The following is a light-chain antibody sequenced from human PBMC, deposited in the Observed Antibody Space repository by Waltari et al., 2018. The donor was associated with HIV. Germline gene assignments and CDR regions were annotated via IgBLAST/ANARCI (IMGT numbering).Light chain of an antibody. V-gene: IGLV1-40*01. CDR3: QSYDRSLSASVV. J-gene: IGLJ2*01. Sequence: QSVLTQPPSVSGAPGQRVTISCNGGSSNIGADYDVPWYPQIPGTAPKLLISGNKNRPSGVPDRFSSSKSGTSASLAITGLQAEDEADYFCQSYDRSLSASVVFGGGTKLTVL. CDR1: SSNIGADYD. CDR2: GNK.